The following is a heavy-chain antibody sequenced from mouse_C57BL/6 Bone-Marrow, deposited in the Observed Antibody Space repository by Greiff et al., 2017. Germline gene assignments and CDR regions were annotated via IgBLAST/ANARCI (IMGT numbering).Heavy chain of an antibody. CDR3: ARGVPPWFAY. J-gene: IGHJ3*01. CDR2: ISDGGSYT. CDR1: GFTFSSYA. Sequence: MLVESGGGLVKPGGSLKLSCAASGFTFSSYAMSWVRQTPEKRLEWVATISDGGSYTYYPDNVKGRFTISRDNAKNNLYLQMSHLKSEDTAMYYCARGVPPWFAYWGQGTLVTVSA. V-gene: IGHV5-4*03.